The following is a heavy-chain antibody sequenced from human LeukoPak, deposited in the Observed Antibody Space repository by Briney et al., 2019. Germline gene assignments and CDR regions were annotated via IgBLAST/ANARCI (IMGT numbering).Heavy chain of an antibody. D-gene: IGHD2-2*01. V-gene: IGHV1-2*02. J-gene: IGHJ5*02. CDR2: INPNSGDT. CDR1: GYTFTGYY. CDR3: AREGYCSSTSCYRAWFDP. Sequence: ASVKVSCKASGYTFTGYYIHWVRQAPGQGLEWMGWINPNSGDTNYAQKFQGRVTMTRATSISTACMELSRLRSDDTAVYYCAREGYCSSTSCYRAWFDPWGQGTLVTVSS.